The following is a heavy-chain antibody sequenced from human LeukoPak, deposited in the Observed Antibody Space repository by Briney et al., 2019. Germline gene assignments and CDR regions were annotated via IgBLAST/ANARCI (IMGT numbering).Heavy chain of an antibody. D-gene: IGHD1-1*01. CDR2: IGTDGSYI. V-gene: IGHV3-21*01. J-gene: IGHJ3*02. CDR1: GFTFSSHN. CDR3: ARKMKTGDRVGTFDI. Sequence: GRSLRLSCAASGFTFSSHNMNWARQAPMKGLEWVSSIGTDGSYIYYADSVQGRFTISRDNAKNSLYLQMNSLTAEDTAVYYCARKMKTGDRVGTFDIWGQGTMVTVSS.